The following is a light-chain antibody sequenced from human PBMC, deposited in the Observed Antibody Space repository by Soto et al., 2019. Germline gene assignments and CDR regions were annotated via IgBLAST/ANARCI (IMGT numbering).Light chain of an antibody. V-gene: IGKV3-20*01. CDR1: QSVRSNY. Sequence: EIVLTQSPDTLSLSPGERATLSCRASQSVRSNYLACYQQKPGQAPWFLIYDASSRATGIPDRFSGSGSGTHFTLTISRLEPEDFAVYYCQQYGSSPLTFGGGTQVEIK. J-gene: IGKJ4*01. CDR2: DAS. CDR3: QQYGSSPLT.